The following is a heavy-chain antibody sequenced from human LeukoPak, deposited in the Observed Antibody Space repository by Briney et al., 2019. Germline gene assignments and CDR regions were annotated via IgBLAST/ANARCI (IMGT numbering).Heavy chain of an antibody. Sequence: GASVKVSCKASGYAFTDYYMHWVRQAPGQGLEWMGWINPKSGGTNYAQKFQGRVTMTRDTSISTGYMELSRLRSDDTAVYYCAREAETTVVTPFDYWGQGTLVTVSS. D-gene: IGHD4-23*01. CDR2: INPKSGGT. V-gene: IGHV1-2*02. CDR3: AREAETTVVTPFDY. J-gene: IGHJ4*02. CDR1: GYAFTDYY.